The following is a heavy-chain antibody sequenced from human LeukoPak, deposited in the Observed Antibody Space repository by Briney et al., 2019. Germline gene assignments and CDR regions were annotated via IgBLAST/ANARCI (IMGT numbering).Heavy chain of an antibody. J-gene: IGHJ4*02. D-gene: IGHD3-10*01. Sequence: GGSLRLSCAASGFIFSRYGLHWVRQAPGKGLEWVAFIRFDASNKYYVDSVKDRFTISRDNSKNTLFLEMKSLRVEDTAVYYCAKDAIYLYGSGSYIDYWGQGTLLTVSS. CDR3: AKDAIYLYGSGSYIDY. CDR2: IRFDASNK. V-gene: IGHV3-30*02. CDR1: GFIFSRYG.